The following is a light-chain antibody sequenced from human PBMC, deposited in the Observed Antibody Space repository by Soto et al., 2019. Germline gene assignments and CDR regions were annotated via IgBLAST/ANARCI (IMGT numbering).Light chain of an antibody. Sequence: HSALTQPPSASGSPGQSVTISCTGSSSDVGGYEYVSWYQQHPGKAPKLIIYEVIKRPSGVPDRFSGSKSGNTASLTVSGLQAEDEADYYCSSYAGSNNLHVLFGGGTKVTVL. CDR1: SSDVGGYEY. CDR3: SSYAGSNNLHVL. J-gene: IGLJ2*01. V-gene: IGLV2-8*01. CDR2: EVI.